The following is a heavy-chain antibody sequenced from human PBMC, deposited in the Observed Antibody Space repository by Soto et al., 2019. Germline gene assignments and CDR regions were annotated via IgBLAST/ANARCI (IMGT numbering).Heavy chain of an antibody. J-gene: IGHJ4*02. Sequence: EVQLLDSGGGLVQPGGSLRLSCAASGFTFSTYPMRWVRQAPGKGLEWVSIISGSGGNTYYADSVKGRFTMSRDNSKNTVYLQMNSLRAEDTGRFYCAKGTLEDSMSYFDSWGQGTLVTVSS. CDR2: ISGSGGNT. CDR3: AKGTLEDSMSYFDS. D-gene: IGHD3-22*01. CDR1: GFTFSTYP. V-gene: IGHV3-23*01.